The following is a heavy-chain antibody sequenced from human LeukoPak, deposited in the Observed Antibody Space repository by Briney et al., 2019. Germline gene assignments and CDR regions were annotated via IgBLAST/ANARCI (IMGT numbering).Heavy chain of an antibody. D-gene: IGHD2-2*01. J-gene: IGHJ5*02. CDR3: ARGLPAAIVWNWFDP. V-gene: IGHV1-69*01. CDR2: IIPIFCTA. CDR1: XGTXSRYA. Sequence: SCKAXXGTXSRYAISWVRQAPGQGLEWMGGIIPIFCTANYPQKFQGRVPITADESTTTAYMELSSLRSEDTAVYYCARGLPAAIVWNWFDPWGQGTLVTVSS.